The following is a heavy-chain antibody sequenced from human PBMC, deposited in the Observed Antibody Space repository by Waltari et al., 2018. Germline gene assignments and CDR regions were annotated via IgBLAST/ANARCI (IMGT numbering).Heavy chain of an antibody. CDR2: ISYDGSNK. V-gene: IGHV3-30-3*01. J-gene: IGHJ4*02. D-gene: IGHD6-13*01. Sequence: QVQLVESGGGVVQPGRSLRLSCAASGFTFSRYAMHWVRQAPGKGLEWVAVISYDGSNKYYADSVKGRFTISRDNSKNTLYLQMNSLRAEDTAVYYCARARSIAAAGPLDYWGQGTLVTVSS. CDR3: ARARSIAAAGPLDY. CDR1: GFTFSRYA.